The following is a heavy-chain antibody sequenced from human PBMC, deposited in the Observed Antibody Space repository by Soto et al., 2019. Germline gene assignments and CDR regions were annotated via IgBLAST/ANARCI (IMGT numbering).Heavy chain of an antibody. J-gene: IGHJ4*02. CDR1: GFTFSSYA. D-gene: IGHD2-15*01. CDR2: VSGSGGST. Sequence: EVHLLESGGGLVQPGGSLRLSCAASGFTFSSYAMSWVRQAPGKGLEWVSGVSGSGGSTYYADSVKGRFTISRDNSKNTLFLQMNSLRAEDTAVYYCAKDRVIGGWFPPGPFDYWGQGPLVTVSS. V-gene: IGHV3-23*01. CDR3: AKDRVIGGWFPPGPFDY.